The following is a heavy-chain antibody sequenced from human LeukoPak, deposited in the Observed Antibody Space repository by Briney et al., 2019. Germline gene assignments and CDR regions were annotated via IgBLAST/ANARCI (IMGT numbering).Heavy chain of an antibody. V-gene: IGHV4-4*07. Sequence: SETLSLTCTVSGGSISSYYWSWIRQPAGKGLGWIGRIYTSGSTNYNPSLKSRVTMSVDTSKNQFSLKLSSVTAADTAVYYCARESYYYDSSGYSHFDYWGQGTLVTVSS. CDR3: ARESYYYDSSGYSHFDY. D-gene: IGHD3-22*01. CDR1: GGSISSYY. J-gene: IGHJ4*02. CDR2: IYTSGST.